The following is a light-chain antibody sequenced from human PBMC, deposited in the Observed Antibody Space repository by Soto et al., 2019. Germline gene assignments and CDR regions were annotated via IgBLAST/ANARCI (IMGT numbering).Light chain of an antibody. J-gene: IGLJ1*01. Sequence: QSALTQPASVSGSPGQSITFSCTGTSSDVGSYNLVSWYQQHPGKAPKLMIYEGSKRPSGVSNRFSGSKSGNTASLTISGLQAEDEADYYCCSYAGSSTHYVFGTGTKLTVL. CDR2: EGS. CDR1: SSDVGSYNL. CDR3: CSYAGSSTHYV. V-gene: IGLV2-23*01.